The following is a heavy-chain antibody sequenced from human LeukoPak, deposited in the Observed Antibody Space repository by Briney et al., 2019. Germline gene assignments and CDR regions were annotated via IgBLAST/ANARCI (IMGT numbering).Heavy chain of an antibody. D-gene: IGHD1-26*01. CDR2: ISYDGSNK. J-gene: IGHJ4*02. Sequence: AGGSLRLSCAASGFTFSSYGMHWVRQAPGKGLEWVAVISYDGSNKYYADSVKGRFTISRDNSKNTLYLQMNSLRAEDTAVYYCAKRYSGNLRWGLDYWGQGTLVTVSS. V-gene: IGHV3-30*18. CDR3: AKRYSGNLRWGLDY. CDR1: GFTFSSYG.